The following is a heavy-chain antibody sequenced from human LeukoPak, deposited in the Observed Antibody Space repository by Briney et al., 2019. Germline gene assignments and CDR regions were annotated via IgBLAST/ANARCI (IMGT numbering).Heavy chain of an antibody. D-gene: IGHD1-20*01. Sequence: GGSLRLSCAASGFTVSSNYMSWVRQAPGKGLEWVSVIYSGGSTYYADSVKGRFTISRDNSKNSLYLQMRSLGAEDTAVYYCARESITGHRDFDYWGQGTLVTVSS. CDR1: GFTVSSNY. CDR3: ARESITGHRDFDY. J-gene: IGHJ4*02. V-gene: IGHV3-66*01. CDR2: IYSGGST.